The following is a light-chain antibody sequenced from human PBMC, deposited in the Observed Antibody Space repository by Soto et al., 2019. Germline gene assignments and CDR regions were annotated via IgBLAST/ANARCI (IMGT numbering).Light chain of an antibody. CDR3: AAWDDSLNGVV. J-gene: IGLJ2*01. CDR1: SSNIGSNT. V-gene: IGLV1-44*01. CDR2: SSN. Sequence: QSVLTQSPSASGTPGQRVTISCSGSSSNIGSNTVSWYQQLPGTAPKLLIYSSNQRPSGVPDRFSGSKSGTSASLAVSGLQSEDEADYYCAAWDDSLNGVVFGGETKVTVL.